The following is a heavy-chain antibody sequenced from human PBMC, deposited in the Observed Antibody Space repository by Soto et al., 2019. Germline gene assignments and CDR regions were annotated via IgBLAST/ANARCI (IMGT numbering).Heavy chain of an antibody. CDR2: IIPILGIA. CDR1: GGTYSSYT. D-gene: IGHD2-15*01. CDR3: ASEPPVYCSGGSCYDY. J-gene: IGHJ4*02. V-gene: IGHV1-69*02. Sequence: SVKVSCKASGGTYSSYTISWVRQAPGQGLEWMGRIIPILGIANYAQKFQGRVTITADKSTSTAYMELSSLRSEDTAVYYCASEPPVYCSGGSCYDYWGQGTLVTVSS.